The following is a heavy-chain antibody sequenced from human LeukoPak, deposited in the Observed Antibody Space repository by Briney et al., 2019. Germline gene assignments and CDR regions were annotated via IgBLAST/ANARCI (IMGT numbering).Heavy chain of an antibody. D-gene: IGHD3-10*01. CDR3: ARGGGLFDY. V-gene: IGHV4-59*01. Sequence: PSETLSLTCNVSGGSINNYYWSWLRQPPGKGLEWIGYIYFTGGTNYNPSLKSRVTMPIDTSKNQFSLKLNSVTAADTAFYYCARGGGLFDYWGQGSLVTVSS. J-gene: IGHJ4*02. CDR2: IYFTGGT. CDR1: GGSINNYY.